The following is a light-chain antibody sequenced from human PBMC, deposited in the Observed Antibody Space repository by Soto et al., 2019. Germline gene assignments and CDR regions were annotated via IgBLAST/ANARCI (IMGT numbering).Light chain of an antibody. CDR2: EVT. V-gene: IGLV2-14*01. Sequence: QSALTQPASVSESLGQSITISCTGSSSDVAVSTYVSWHRQHPGKAPEVIIYEVTNRPSGVSDRFSGSKSGDTASLTVSGLQAEDEAYYYCSSYTTSHGLVFGGGTQLTVL. CDR3: SSYTTSHGLV. J-gene: IGLJ3*02. CDR1: SSDVAVSTY.